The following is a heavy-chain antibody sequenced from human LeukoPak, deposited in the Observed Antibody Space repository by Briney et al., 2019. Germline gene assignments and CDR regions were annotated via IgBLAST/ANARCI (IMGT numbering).Heavy chain of an antibody. J-gene: IGHJ6*03. V-gene: IGHV4-39*01. D-gene: IGHD2-2*01. CDR3: ARGKYQLLRAYYYYYMDV. Sequence: PSETLSLTCTVSGGSISSSSYYWGWIRPPPGKGLEWIGSIYYSGSTYYNPSLKSRVTISVDTSKNQFSLKLSSVTAADTAVYYCARGKYQLLRAYYYYYMDVWGKGTTVTVSS. CDR2: IYYSGST. CDR1: GGSISSSSYY.